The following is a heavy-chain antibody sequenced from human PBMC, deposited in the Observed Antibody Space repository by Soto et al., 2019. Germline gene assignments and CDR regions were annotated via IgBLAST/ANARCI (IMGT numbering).Heavy chain of an antibody. Sequence: QVQLQQWGAGLLKPSETLSLTCAVYGGSFSGYYWSWIRQPPGKGLEWSGEINHSGSTNYNPSLRSRVTIAVDTSRNQFSLMLSSVPAADTAVYYCARGAPRSDILTGYYGRWFDPWGQGTLVTVSS. D-gene: IGHD3-9*01. CDR3: ARGAPRSDILTGYYGRWFDP. J-gene: IGHJ5*01. CDR1: GGSFSGYY. V-gene: IGHV4-34*01. CDR2: INHSGST.